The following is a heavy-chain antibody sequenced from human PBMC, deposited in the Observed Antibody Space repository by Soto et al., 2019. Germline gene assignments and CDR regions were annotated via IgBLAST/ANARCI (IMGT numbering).Heavy chain of an antibody. CDR1: GYTFTRYD. V-gene: IGHV1-18*01. D-gene: IGHD2-21*01. Sequence: QIQLVQSGAEVKKPGASVKVSCKTSGYTFTRYDISWVRQAPGQGLEWMGWISTYSGNTNYAQNREGRVTMTTDTSTRTAYMELRSLTSDDTAVYYCARDQSRDRQVAPDYWGQGTLVTVSS. CDR2: ISTYSGNT. CDR3: ARDQSRDRQVAPDY. J-gene: IGHJ4*02.